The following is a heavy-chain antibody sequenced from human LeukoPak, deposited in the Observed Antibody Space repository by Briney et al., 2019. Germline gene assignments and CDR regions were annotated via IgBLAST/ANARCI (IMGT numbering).Heavy chain of an antibody. V-gene: IGHV3-33*01. CDR2: IRYDGSNK. D-gene: IGHD6-13*01. CDR1: GFTFSSYG. CDR3: ARDRIAAAAYFDY. J-gene: IGHJ4*02. Sequence: GGSLRLSCAASGFTFSSYGMHWVRQAPGKGLEWVAVIRYDGSNKYYADSVKGRFTISRDNSKNTLYLQMNSLRVEDTAVYYCARDRIAAAAYFDYWGQGTLVTVSS.